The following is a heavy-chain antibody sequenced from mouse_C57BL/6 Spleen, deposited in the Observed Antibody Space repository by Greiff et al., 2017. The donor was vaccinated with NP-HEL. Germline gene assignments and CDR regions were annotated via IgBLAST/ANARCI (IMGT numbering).Heavy chain of an antibody. D-gene: IGHD3-3*01. CDR3: ARRDEAWFAY. CDR1: GYTFTDYY. CDR2: INPNNGGT. J-gene: IGHJ3*01. Sequence: EVQLQQSGPELVKPGASVKISCKASGYTFTDYYMNWVKQSHGKSLEWIGDINPNNGGTSYNQKFKGKATLTVDKSSSTAYMELRSLTSEDSAVYYCARRDEAWFAYWGQGTLVTVSA. V-gene: IGHV1-26*01.